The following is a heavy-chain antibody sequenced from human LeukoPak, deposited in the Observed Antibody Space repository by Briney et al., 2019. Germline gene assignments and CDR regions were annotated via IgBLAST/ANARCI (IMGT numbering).Heavy chain of an antibody. J-gene: IGHJ5*02. CDR2: ISGSGGST. CDR1: GFTFSSYA. V-gene: IGHV3-23*01. Sequence: GGSLRLSCAASGFTFSSYAMSWVRQAPGKGLEWVSAISGSGGSTYYADSVKGRFTISRVNSKNTLYLQMNSLRAEDTAVYYCAKDRREWFGELLSSKPSWGQGTLVTVSS. D-gene: IGHD3-10*01. CDR3: AKDRREWFGELLSSKPS.